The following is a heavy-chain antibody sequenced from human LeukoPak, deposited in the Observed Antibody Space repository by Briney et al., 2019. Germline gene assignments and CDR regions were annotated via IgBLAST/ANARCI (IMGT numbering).Heavy chain of an antibody. CDR3: ARVVGGYSGYDPPKDFDY. Sequence: GGSLRLSCAASGFTFSSYSMNWVRQAPGKGLEWVSSISSSSSYIYYADSVKGRFTISRDNATNSLYLQMNSLRAEDTAVYYCARVVGGYSGYDPPKDFDYWGQGTLVTVSS. CDR1: GFTFSSYS. J-gene: IGHJ4*02. V-gene: IGHV3-21*01. D-gene: IGHD5-12*01. CDR2: ISSSSSYI.